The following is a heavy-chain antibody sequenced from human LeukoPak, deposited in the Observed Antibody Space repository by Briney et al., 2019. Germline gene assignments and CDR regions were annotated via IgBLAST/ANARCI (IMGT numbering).Heavy chain of an antibody. J-gene: IGHJ4*02. Sequence: QPGGSLRLSCAASGFTFSSYEMNWVRQAPGKGLEWVSYISSSGSTIYYADSVKGRFTISRDNAKNSLYLQMNSLRAEDTAVYYCARVHIAVAGHGGVLDYWGQGTLVTVSS. CDR2: ISSSGSTI. V-gene: IGHV3-48*03. CDR1: GFTFSSYE. D-gene: IGHD6-19*01. CDR3: ARVHIAVAGHGGVLDY.